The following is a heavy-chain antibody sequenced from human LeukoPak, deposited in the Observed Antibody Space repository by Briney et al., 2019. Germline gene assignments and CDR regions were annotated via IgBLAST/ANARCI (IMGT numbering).Heavy chain of an antibody. CDR1: GFTFDDYA. CDR2: ISWNSGSI. Sequence: GGSLRLSCAASGFTFDDYAMHWVRQAPGKGLEWVSGISWNSGSIGYADSVKGRFTISRDNAKNSLYLQMNSLRAEDTALYYCAINYGMDVWGQGTTVTVSS. V-gene: IGHV3-9*01. CDR3: AINYGMDV. J-gene: IGHJ6*02.